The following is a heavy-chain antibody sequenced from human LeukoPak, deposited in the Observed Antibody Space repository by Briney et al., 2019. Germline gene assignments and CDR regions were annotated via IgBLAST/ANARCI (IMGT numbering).Heavy chain of an antibody. CDR1: GGSFSGYY. CDR3: ARAPLYCGGDCYLPYFDY. J-gene: IGHJ4*02. V-gene: IGHV4-34*01. D-gene: IGHD2-21*02. Sequence: SETLSLTCAVYGGSFSGYYWSWIRLPPGKGLEWIGEINHSGSTNYNPSLRSRVTISVDTSKNQFSLKLSSVTAADTAVYYCARAPLYCGGDCYLPYFDYWGQGTLVTVSS. CDR2: INHSGST.